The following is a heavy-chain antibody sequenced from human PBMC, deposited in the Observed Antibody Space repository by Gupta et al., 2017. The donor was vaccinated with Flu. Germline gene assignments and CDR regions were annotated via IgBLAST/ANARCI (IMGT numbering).Heavy chain of an antibody. D-gene: IGHD1-26*01. Sequence: EVQLLESGGGLVQPGGSLRLSCAASGFTFSSYAMSWVRQAPGKGLEWVSTISGSGGSKNYADSVKGRFTISRDNSKNTLYLQMNSLRAEDTAVYYCAKRIRWELPNDYWCQGTLVTVSS. V-gene: IGHV3-23*01. CDR3: AKRIRWELPNDY. CDR1: GFTFSSYA. J-gene: IGHJ4*02. CDR2: ISGSGGSK.